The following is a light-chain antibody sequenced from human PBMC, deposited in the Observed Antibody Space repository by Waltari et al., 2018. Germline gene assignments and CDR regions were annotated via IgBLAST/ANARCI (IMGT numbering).Light chain of an antibody. CDR1: SSDVGGYNY. CDR2: DVS. J-gene: IGLJ3*02. V-gene: IGLV2-14*03. CDR3: SSYTTSSTRV. Sequence: QSALTQPASVSGSPGQSITISCTGTSSDVGGYNYVSWYQQHPGKAPKLMIYDVSNRPSWVSIRFSGSKSGNTASLTISGLQAEDEADYYCSSYTTSSTRVFGGGTKLTVL.